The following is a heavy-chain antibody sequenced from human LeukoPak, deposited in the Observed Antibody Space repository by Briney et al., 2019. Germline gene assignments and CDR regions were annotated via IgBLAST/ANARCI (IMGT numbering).Heavy chain of an antibody. CDR1: GYTFNSSY. CDR2: ISAYNGNT. J-gene: IGHJ5*02. CDR3: ARGFDSGWYGPNNWFDP. Sequence: ASVKVSCRASGYTFNSSYMHWVRQAPGQGLEWMGWISAYNGNTNYAQKLQGRVTMTTDTSTSTAYMELRSLRSDDTAVYYCARGFDSGWYGPNNWFDPWGQGTLVTVSS. V-gene: IGHV1-18*04. D-gene: IGHD6-19*01.